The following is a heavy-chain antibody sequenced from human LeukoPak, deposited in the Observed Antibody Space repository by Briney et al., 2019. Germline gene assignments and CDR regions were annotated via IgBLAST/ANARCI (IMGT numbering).Heavy chain of an antibody. Sequence: SETLSLPCTVSVNFITSHYWSWFRQPPGKGPEWIGYISYSGSTNYNPSLKSRATISVDTSKSQFYLKLSSVTAADTAVYYCARGGESFVNWFDAWGQGTLVSVSS. CDR2: ISYSGST. J-gene: IGHJ5*02. CDR1: VNFITSHY. V-gene: IGHV4-59*11. D-gene: IGHD2-21*01. CDR3: ARGGESFVNWFDA.